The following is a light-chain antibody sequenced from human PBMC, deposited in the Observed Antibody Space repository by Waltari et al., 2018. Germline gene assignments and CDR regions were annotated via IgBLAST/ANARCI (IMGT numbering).Light chain of an antibody. Sequence: QPVLTQPPSASASLGASVTLTCTLSSGCRNYKVDWYQQRPGKGPRFVMRVGTGGIVGSNGDGLPDRYSVWVSGLNRYLTIKNIQEEDESDYHCGADHGSGSNVVYVFGTGTKVTVL. V-gene: IGLV9-49*01. CDR3: GADHGSGSNVVYV. CDR2: VGTGGIVG. J-gene: IGLJ1*01. CDR1: SGCRNYK.